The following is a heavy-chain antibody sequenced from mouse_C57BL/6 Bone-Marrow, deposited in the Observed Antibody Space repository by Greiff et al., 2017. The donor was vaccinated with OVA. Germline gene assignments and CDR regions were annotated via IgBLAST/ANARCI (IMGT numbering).Heavy chain of an antibody. Sequence: VQLQQSGAELVRPGSSVKLSCKASGYTFTSYWMHWVKQRPIQGLEWIGNIDPSDSETHYNQKFKDKATLTVDKSSSTAYMQLSSLTSEDSAVYYCARGGYERYFDVWGTGTTVTVSS. CDR1: GYTFTSYW. J-gene: IGHJ1*03. D-gene: IGHD2-2*01. CDR3: ARGGYERYFDV. CDR2: IDPSDSET. V-gene: IGHV1-52*01.